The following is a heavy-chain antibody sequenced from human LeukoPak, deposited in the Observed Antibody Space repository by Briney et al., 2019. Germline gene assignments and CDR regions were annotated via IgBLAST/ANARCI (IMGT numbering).Heavy chain of an antibody. CDR3: TSDEPGCSWFN. CDR2: IVGSST. CDR1: GFTVKDYH. V-gene: IGHV3-23*01. D-gene: IGHD2-15*01. Sequence: PGGSLRLSCAASGFTVKDYHMSWIRQAPGKGLELVSAIVGSSTHHADSVKGRFTISRDNFKNTLNLQMNSLRAEDSAIYYCTSDEPGCSWFNWGQGTLVTVSS. J-gene: IGHJ4*02.